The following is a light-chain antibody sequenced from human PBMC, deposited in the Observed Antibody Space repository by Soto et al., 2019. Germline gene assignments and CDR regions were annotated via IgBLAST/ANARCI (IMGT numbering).Light chain of an antibody. Sequence: DIQMTQSPSSLSASVGDRVTITCRASQGISNYLAWYQQKPGKVPKLRIYAASTLQSGVPSRFSGSGSTTDFTLTISSLQPEDVAPYYCQKYNSAPWTFGQGTKVEIK. V-gene: IGKV1-27*01. CDR1: QGISNY. J-gene: IGKJ1*01. CDR3: QKYNSAPWT. CDR2: AAS.